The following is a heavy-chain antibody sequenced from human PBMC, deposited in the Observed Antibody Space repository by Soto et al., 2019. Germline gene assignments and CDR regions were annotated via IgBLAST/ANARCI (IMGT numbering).Heavy chain of an antibody. D-gene: IGHD6-19*01. J-gene: IGHJ4*02. CDR1: GDSISSGGYY. CDR2: VHYRGTT. V-gene: IGHV4-31*03. CDR3: ARGVEFTSGWDQFDY. Sequence: QVQLQESGPGLVKPSQTLSLTCTVSGDSISSGGYYWSWIRQHPGKGPEWIGHVHYRGTTYYTPSLKSRVTISLDTSKNTFSLKLISVTAADTAVYYCARGVEFTSGWDQFDYWGQGTLVTVSS.